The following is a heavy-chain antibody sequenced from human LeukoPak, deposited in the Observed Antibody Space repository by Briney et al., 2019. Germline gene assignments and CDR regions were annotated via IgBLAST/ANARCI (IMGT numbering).Heavy chain of an antibody. CDR2: IYYSGST. Sequence: LSENLSLTCTVSGGSISSGGYYWSWIRQHPGKGLEWIGYIYYSGSTYYNPSLKSRVTISVDTSKNQFTLKLSSVTAADTAVYYCARGQGSSSWYWEADYYYYYYMDVWGKGTTVTVSS. CDR1: GGSISSGGYY. CDR3: ARGQGSSSWYWEADYYYYYYMDV. D-gene: IGHD6-13*01. J-gene: IGHJ6*03. V-gene: IGHV4-31*03.